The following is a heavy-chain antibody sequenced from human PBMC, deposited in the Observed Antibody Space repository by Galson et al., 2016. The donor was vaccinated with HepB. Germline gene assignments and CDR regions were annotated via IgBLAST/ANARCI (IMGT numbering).Heavy chain of an antibody. D-gene: IGHD2-21*02. CDR2: IDWDDDK. CDR3: ARIGFGDSGTFFDY. CDR1: GFSLSTTGVR. Sequence: PALVKPTQTLTLTCTFSGFSLSTTGVRVSWIRQPPGKALEWLARIDWDDDKFYSISLRTRLSISKDTSKNQVVLTMTNMDHVDTATYYCARIGFGDSGTFFDYWGQGTLVTVSS. V-gene: IGHV2-70*04. J-gene: IGHJ4*02.